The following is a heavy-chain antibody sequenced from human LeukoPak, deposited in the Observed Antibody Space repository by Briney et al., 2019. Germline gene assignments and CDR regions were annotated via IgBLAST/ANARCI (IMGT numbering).Heavy chain of an antibody. CDR1: GFTSDDYG. V-gene: IGHV3-20*01. CDR3: ARGNSNFDY. D-gene: IGHD1-7*01. J-gene: IGHJ4*02. Sequence: GESLKISCAASGFTSDDYGMSWVRQAPGKGLEWVSGIHRNGGSTGYADSVKGRFTISRDNAKNSLYLQMNSLRAEDTALYHCARGNSNFDYWGQGTLVTVSS. CDR2: IHRNGGST.